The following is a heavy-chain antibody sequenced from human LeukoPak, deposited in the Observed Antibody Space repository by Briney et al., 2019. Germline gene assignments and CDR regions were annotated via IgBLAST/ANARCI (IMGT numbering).Heavy chain of an antibody. CDR3: ARDGPRSIAVTAFDF. V-gene: IGHV6-1*01. J-gene: IGHJ4*02. CDR1: GDSVSSNAAA. D-gene: IGHD6-19*01. CDR2: TYYRSKWYN. Sequence: SQTLSLTCAISGDSVSSNAAAWNWIRQSPSRGLEWLGRTYYRSKWYNDLAISEKSRMTISADTSKSQFSLHLSSVTPEDTAVYYCARDGPRSIAVTAFDFWGQGDLVTVSS.